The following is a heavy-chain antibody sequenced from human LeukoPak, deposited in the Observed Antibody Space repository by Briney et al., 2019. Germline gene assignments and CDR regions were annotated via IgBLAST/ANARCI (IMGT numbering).Heavy chain of an antibody. CDR2: INPNSGGT. J-gene: IGHJ4*02. CDR1: GYTFTGYY. CDR3: ARILRYSSSWYYFDY. V-gene: IGHV1-2*02. D-gene: IGHD6-13*01. Sequence: ASVKVSCKASGYTFTGYYMHWVRQAPGQGLEWMGGINPNSGGTNYAQKFQGRVTMTRDTSISTAYMELSRLRSDDTAVYYCARILRYSSSWYYFDYWGQGTLVTVSS.